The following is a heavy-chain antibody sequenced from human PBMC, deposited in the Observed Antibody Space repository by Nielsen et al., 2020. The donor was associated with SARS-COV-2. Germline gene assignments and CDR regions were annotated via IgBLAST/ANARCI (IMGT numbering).Heavy chain of an antibody. V-gene: IGHV5-10-1*01. CDR2: IDPSDSYT. CDR3: ARGLSTAARHMDV. J-gene: IGHJ6*03. CDR1: GYSFTSYW. D-gene: IGHD6-6*01. Sequence: GESLKISCKGSGYSFTSYWISWVHQMPGKGLEWMGRIDPSDSYTNYSPSFQGHVTISADKSISTAYLQWSSLKASDTAMYYCARGLSTAARHMDVWGKGTTVTVSS.